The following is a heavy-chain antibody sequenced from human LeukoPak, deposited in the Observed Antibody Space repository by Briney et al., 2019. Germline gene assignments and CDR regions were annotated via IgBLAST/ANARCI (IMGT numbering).Heavy chain of an antibody. Sequence: SETLSLPCTVSGGSISSSSYYWGWIRQPPGKGLEWIGSIYYSGSTYYNPSLKSRVTISVDTSKNQFSLKLSSVTAADTAVYYCARHLRTQRTYRSGWTDDAFDIWGQGKMVTVSS. V-gene: IGHV4-39*01. J-gene: IGHJ3*02. CDR1: GGSISSSSYY. D-gene: IGHD6-19*01. CDR2: IYYSGST. CDR3: ARHLRTQRTYRSGWTDDAFDI.